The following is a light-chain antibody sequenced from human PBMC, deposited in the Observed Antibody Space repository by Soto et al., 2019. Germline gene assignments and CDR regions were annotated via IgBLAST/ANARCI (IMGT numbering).Light chain of an antibody. V-gene: IGLV2-14*01. Sequence: QSVLTQPASVSGSPGQSITISCTGTGSDIGSYNFVSWYQHHPGKAPKLMIYEVSNRPSGVSDRFSGSKSDNTASLSISGLQAEDEGDYYCYSYTSSSTHVFGTGTKVTVL. CDR2: EVS. CDR3: YSYTSSSTHV. CDR1: GSDIGSYNF. J-gene: IGLJ1*01.